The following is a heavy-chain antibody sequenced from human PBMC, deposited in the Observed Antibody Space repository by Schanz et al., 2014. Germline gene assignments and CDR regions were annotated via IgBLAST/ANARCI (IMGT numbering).Heavy chain of an antibody. D-gene: IGHD3-22*01. CDR2: IIPILGME. CDR1: GYTLTHYA. CDR3: ARDIQYHYDTSGPVGAFDI. J-gene: IGHJ3*02. V-gene: IGHV1-69*09. Sequence: QVQLVESGSELKKPGASVKVSCKASGYTLTHYAMNWVRQAPGQGPEWMGKIIPILGMENYAQKFQGRVTITADISTSTAYMDLSSLRSDDTAVYYCARDIQYHYDTSGPVGAFDIWGQGTVVTVSS.